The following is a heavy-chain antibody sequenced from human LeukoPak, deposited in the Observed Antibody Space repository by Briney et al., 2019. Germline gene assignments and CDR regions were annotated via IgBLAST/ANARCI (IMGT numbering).Heavy chain of an antibody. Sequence: SVKVSCKASGGTFSSYAISWVRQAPGQGLEWMGRIIPIFGTANYSQKFQGRATITADKSTSTAYMELSSLRSEDTGVYYCAREYYYGSGKSATFFAYWGEGTLVTVSS. CDR3: AREYYYGSGKSATFFAY. CDR1: GGTFSSYA. D-gene: IGHD3-10*01. V-gene: IGHV1-69*06. J-gene: IGHJ4*02. CDR2: IIPIFGTA.